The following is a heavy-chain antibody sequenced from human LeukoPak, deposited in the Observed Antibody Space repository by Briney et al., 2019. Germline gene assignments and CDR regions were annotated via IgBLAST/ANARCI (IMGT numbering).Heavy chain of an antibody. J-gene: IGHJ4*02. V-gene: IGHV3-23*01. CDR1: GFTFSSYA. CDR3: ARDHSANYYGSGSYLDY. D-gene: IGHD3-10*01. CDR2: ISGSGGST. Sequence: PGGSLRLSCAASGFTFSSYAMSWVRQAPGKGLEWVSAISGSGGSTYYADSVKGRFTISRDNSKNTLYLQMNSLRAEDTAVYYCARDHSANYYGSGSYLDYWGQGTLVTVSS.